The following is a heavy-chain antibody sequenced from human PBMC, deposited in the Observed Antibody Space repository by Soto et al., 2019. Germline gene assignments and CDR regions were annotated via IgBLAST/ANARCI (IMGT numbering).Heavy chain of an antibody. CDR3: PGHYSRSWVHNY. J-gene: IGHJ4*02. V-gene: IGHV4-31*03. D-gene: IGHD2-15*01. Sequence: SETLSLTCSVSGGSITSGGHYWSWIRQQPGKGLEWIGIIYYSGSTSYNPSLNSRASMSLDRSKNQFSLRLTSVSPADTAVYYCPGHYSRSWVHNYWGQGTLVTVSS. CDR1: GGSITSGGHY. CDR2: IYYSGST.